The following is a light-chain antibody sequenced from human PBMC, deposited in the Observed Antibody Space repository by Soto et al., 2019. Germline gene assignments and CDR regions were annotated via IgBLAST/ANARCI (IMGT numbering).Light chain of an antibody. V-gene: IGLV1-44*01. CDR2: SDD. CDR1: SSNVVSNT. J-gene: IGLJ3*02. Sequence: QSVLTQPPSASGTPGQRVTISCSGSSSNVVSNTVSWYQQLPGTAPKVLIYSDDQRPSGVPDRFSGSRSGSSASLAISGLQSGDEADYYCASWEDSLNGWVIGGGTKLTVL. CDR3: ASWEDSLNGWV.